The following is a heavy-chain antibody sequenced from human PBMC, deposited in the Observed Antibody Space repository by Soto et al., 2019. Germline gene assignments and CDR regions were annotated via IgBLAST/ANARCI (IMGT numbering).Heavy chain of an antibody. CDR1: GFTFSHFG. J-gene: IGHJ4*02. CDR3: AKEYRSGWADY. Sequence: QVQLVESGGGVVQPGGSLRLSCAASGFTFSHFGRHWVRQLPGKGLEWVAVISSDGSKTYYADSVKGRFTISRDNFRNTLDLQMNSLRTEDTAVYYCAKEYRSGWADYWGQGALVTVSS. V-gene: IGHV3-30*18. D-gene: IGHD6-19*01. CDR2: ISSDGSKT.